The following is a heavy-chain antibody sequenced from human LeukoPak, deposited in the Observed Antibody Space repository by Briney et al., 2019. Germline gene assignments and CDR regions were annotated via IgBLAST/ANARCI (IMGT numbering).Heavy chain of an antibody. CDR3: ARDYGGNSGEFDP. Sequence: SETLSLTCSVSGGSITSYYWSWIRQSPMKGLEWIGSVYNRGTTYYSPSPKSRVTISGDTSKNQLSLRMTYVTTADTAVYFCARDYGGNSGEFDPWGQGTLVTVSS. D-gene: IGHD4-23*01. V-gene: IGHV4-59*01. J-gene: IGHJ5*02. CDR2: VYNRGTT. CDR1: GGSITSYY.